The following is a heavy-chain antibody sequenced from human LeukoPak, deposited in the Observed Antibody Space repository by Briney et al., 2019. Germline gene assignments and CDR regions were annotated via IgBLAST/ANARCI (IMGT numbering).Heavy chain of an antibody. D-gene: IGHD2/OR15-2a*01. CDR3: AKDRADYFDAFDI. V-gene: IGHV3-23*01. CDR2: LSASGGST. CDR1: GFTFSSYA. Sequence: GGSLRLSCAASGFTFSSYAMSWVRQSPGKGLEWVSALSASGGSTFYADSVKGRFTISRDTSNNTLYLQMGSLSVEDTAVYYCAKDRADYFDAFDIWGQGTLVTVSS. J-gene: IGHJ3*02.